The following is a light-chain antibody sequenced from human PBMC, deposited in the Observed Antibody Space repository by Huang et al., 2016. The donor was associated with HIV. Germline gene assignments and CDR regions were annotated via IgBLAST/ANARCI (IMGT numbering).Light chain of an antibody. CDR3: QQYGSSPQFT. J-gene: IGKJ3*01. CDR2: GAS. V-gene: IGKV3-20*01. Sequence: EIVLTQSPGTLSLSPGERATLSCRASQSVSSRYLAWYQQKPGQAPRLLIDGASSRATGSPDRFSGSGSGTDFTLTISRLEPEDFAVYYCQQYGSSPQFTFGPGTKVDIK. CDR1: QSVSSRY.